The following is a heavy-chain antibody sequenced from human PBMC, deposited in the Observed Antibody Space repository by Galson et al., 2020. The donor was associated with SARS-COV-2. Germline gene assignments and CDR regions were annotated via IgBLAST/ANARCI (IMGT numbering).Heavy chain of an antibody. CDR2: INHSGST. Sequence: SETLSLTCAVYGGSFSGYYWSWIRQPPGKGLEWIGEINHSGSTNYNPSLKSRVTISVDTSKNQFSLKLSSVTAADTAVYYCARVPNRYCNSTSCYCAQGERILYYYYYMDVWGKGTTGTVSS. V-gene: IGHV4-34*01. D-gene: IGHD2-2*01. CDR1: GGSFSGYY. CDR3: ARVPNRYCNSTSCYCAQGERILYYYYYMDV. J-gene: IGHJ6*03.